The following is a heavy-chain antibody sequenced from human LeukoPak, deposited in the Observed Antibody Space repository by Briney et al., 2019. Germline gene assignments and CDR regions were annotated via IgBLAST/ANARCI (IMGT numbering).Heavy chain of an antibody. D-gene: IGHD3-16*01. CDR2: INPNSDDG. J-gene: IGHJ4*02. CDR1: GYTFTGYY. V-gene: IGHV1-2*02. Sequence: AAVKVSCKASGYTFTGYYMHWVRQAPGQGLEWMGWINPNSDDGNYAQKFKGRVTITSDPSINTASMEMSRLRSDDTAVYYCARGDFQITRAFDYWGQGTLVTV. CDR3: ARGDFQITRAFDY.